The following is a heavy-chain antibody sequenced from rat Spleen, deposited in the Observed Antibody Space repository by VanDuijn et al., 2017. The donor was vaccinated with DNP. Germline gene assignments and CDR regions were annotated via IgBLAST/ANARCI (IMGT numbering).Heavy chain of an antibody. D-gene: IGHD1-12*02. Sequence: QVQLKESGPGLVQPSQTLSLTCTVSGFSLTSYSVAWVRQPPAMGLEWVAAMSSGRNTYYKSAHKSRLSISRDTSQSQVFLKMNSLHTEDTAMYFCARSDYSDGGYYYGYFDYWGQGVMVTVSS. J-gene: IGHJ2*01. V-gene: IGHV2-6*01. CDR3: ARSDYSDGGYYYGYFDY. CDR2: MSSGRNT. CDR1: GFSLTSYS.